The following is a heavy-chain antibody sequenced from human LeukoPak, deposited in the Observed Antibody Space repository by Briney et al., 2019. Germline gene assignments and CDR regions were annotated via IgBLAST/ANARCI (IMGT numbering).Heavy chain of an antibody. J-gene: IGHJ4*02. V-gene: IGHV3-23*01. Sequence: GGSLRLSCAASGFTFSSYAMSWVRQAPGKGLEWVSAISGSGGSTYYADSVEGRFTISRDNSKNTLYLQMNSLRAEDTAVYYCAKGRGYCSSTSCYTPKDYWGQGTLVTVSS. CDR3: AKGRGYCSSTSCYTPKDY. D-gene: IGHD2-2*02. CDR2: ISGSGGST. CDR1: GFTFSSYA.